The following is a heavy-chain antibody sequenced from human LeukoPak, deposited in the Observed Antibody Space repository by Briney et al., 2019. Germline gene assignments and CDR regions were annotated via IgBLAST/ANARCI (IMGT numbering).Heavy chain of an antibody. CDR2: ISAYNGNT. Sequence: ASVKVSCKASGYTFTGYYMHWVRQAPGQGLEWMGWISAYNGNTNYAQKLQGRVTMTTDTSTSTAYMELRSLRSDDTAVYYCARDRHSPIYYYYYMDVWGKGTTVTVSS. CDR1: GYTFTGYY. D-gene: IGHD2-15*01. CDR3: ARDRHSPIYYYYYMDV. J-gene: IGHJ6*03. V-gene: IGHV1-18*04.